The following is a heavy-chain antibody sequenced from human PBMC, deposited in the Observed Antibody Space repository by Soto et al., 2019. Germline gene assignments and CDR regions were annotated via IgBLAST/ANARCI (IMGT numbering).Heavy chain of an antibody. V-gene: IGHV2-5*02. Sequence: QITLKESGPSLVKPTQTLTLTCTFSGFSLSTGGVGVGWIRQPPGKALEGLALIYRDDHKRYSPSLRSRLTVTEDTSKNQVVLTMAKMDPVVTATYYCAHSRCGGDCLQSYSSHYCYGMEVWGQGTTVTVSS. J-gene: IGHJ6*02. CDR3: AHSRCGGDCLQSYSSHYCYGMEV. CDR1: GFSLSTGGVG. D-gene: IGHD2-21*01. CDR2: IYRDDHK.